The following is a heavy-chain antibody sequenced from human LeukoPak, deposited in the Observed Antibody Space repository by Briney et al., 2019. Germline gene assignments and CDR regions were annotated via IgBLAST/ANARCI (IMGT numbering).Heavy chain of an antibody. CDR3: ARDGRIAEGMDV. CDR2: IYYSGST. D-gene: IGHD6-13*01. V-gene: IGHV4-39*07. J-gene: IGHJ6*04. CDR1: GGSISSSSYY. Sequence: PSETLSLTCTVSGGSISSSSYYWGWIRQPPGKGLEWIGSIYYSGSTYYNPSLKSRVTISVDTSKNQFSLKLSSVTAADTAVYYCARDGRIAEGMDVWGKGTTVTVSS.